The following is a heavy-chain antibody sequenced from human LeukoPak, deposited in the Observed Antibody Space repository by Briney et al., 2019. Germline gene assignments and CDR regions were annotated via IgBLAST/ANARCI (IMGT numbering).Heavy chain of an antibody. Sequence: GGSLRLSCEASGFTLKNYIMSWVRQAPGKGLEWVAVIWYGGSDKYYADSVKGRFTISRDNSKNTLYLQMNSLRAEDTAVYYCAKDQSTSHFYFMDVWGKGTTVTVSS. CDR3: AKDQSTSHFYFMDV. CDR1: GFTLKNYI. J-gene: IGHJ6*03. V-gene: IGHV3-30*02. D-gene: IGHD1/OR15-1a*01. CDR2: IWYGGSDK.